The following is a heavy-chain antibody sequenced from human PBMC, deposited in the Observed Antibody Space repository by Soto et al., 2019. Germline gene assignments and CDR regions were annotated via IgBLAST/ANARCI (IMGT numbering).Heavy chain of an antibody. CDR2: ISSDGRTT. CDR1: GFTFSSYA. V-gene: IGHV3-64D*06. D-gene: IGHD6-13*01. CDR3: VKDRWVDY. Sequence: VGSLRLSCSASGFTFSSYAMHWVRQAPGKGLEYVSSISSDGRTTYYADSVKGRFTISRDNSKNTLNLQMSSLRAEDTALYYCVKDRWVDYWGQGTLVTVSS. J-gene: IGHJ4*02.